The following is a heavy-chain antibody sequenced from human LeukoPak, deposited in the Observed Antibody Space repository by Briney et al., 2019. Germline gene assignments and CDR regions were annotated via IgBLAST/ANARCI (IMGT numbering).Heavy chain of an antibody. J-gene: IGHJ4*02. V-gene: IGHV4-38-2*02. CDR1: GYSISSGYF. CDR2: IYRSGST. Sequence: PSETLSLTCTVSGYSISSGYFWGWIRQPPGKGLEWIGSIYRSGSTYYNPSLKSRVTISVDTSKNQFSLKLSSVTAADTAVYYCARASRTGLGIGSFDYWGQGTLVTVSS. D-gene: IGHD7-27*01. CDR3: ARASRTGLGIGSFDY.